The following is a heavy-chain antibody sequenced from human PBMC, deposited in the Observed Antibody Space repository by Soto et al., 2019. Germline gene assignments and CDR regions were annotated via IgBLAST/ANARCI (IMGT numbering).Heavy chain of an antibody. CDR3: ARYIPGVSYYGMDV. CDR2: IGESGTPT. J-gene: IGHJ6*02. D-gene: IGHD2-2*01. Sequence: PGGSLRLSCAASGFTFSSDAMKWVRQAPGKGLEWVSLIGESGTPTYYADSVRGRFTISRDNSGNTLFLEMYSLRAEDTAVYYCARYIPGVSYYGMDVWGQGTTVTVSS. V-gene: IGHV3-23*01. CDR1: GFTFSSDA.